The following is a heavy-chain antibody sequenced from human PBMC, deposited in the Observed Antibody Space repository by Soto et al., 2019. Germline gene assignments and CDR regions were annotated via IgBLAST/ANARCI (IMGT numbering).Heavy chain of an antibody. V-gene: IGHV3-30*18. CDR1: GYTFSNFG. CDR2: ISYDGGNT. J-gene: IGHJ4*02. D-gene: IGHD3-16*01. Sequence: QVQLVESGGGVVQPGRSLRLSCAASGYTFSNFGMHWVRQPPGKGLEWVAVISYDGGNTYYSDSVKGRFTISRDNSENTLYLQKNRLRPEDTAIYYCAKGIGLGAVFMEFDYWGQGTLVTVSS. CDR3: AKGIGLGAVFMEFDY.